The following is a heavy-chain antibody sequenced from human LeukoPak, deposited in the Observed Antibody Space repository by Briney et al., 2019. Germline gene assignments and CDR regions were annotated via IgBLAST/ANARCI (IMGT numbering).Heavy chain of an antibody. V-gene: IGHV4-39*01. CDR3: ASFRIQLWLRGDY. J-gene: IGHJ4*02. Sequence: QTSETLSLTCTVSGGSISSSSYYWGWIRQPPGKGLEWIGSIYYSGSTYYNPSLKSRVTISVDTSKNQFSLKLSSVTAADTAVYYCASFRIQLWLRGDYWGQGTLVTVSS. CDR1: GGSISSSSYY. CDR2: IYYSGST. D-gene: IGHD5-18*01.